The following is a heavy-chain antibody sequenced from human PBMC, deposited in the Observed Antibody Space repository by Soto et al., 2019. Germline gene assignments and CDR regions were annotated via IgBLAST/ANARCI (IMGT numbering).Heavy chain of an antibody. V-gene: IGHV3-66*01. CDR3: VRENYYYGMDV. J-gene: IGHJ6*02. CDR1: GFTVSTDW. CDR2: IKSGGNT. Sequence: EVQLVESGGGLVQPGGSLRLSCAASGFTVSTDWMYWVRQAPGKGLEWISVIKSGGNTNYADSVEGRFSISRDNSKNRVYLQMNSRRGEVTAVYYCVRENYYYGMDVWGQGTTVTVSS.